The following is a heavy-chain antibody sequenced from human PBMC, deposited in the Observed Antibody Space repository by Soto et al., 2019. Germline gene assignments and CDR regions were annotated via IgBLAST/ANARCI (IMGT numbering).Heavy chain of an antibody. Sequence: GGSLRLSCAISGFSVSSNYLSWVRQAPGKGLEWVSVHYSGGSTYYADSVQGRFTIPRDKSNNTLYLQMRRVRAEDMAVYFCARHRHPRGTVGATSPLDPWGQGTQVTVSS. CDR1: GFSVSSNY. J-gene: IGHJ5*02. CDR3: ARHRHPRGTVGATSPLDP. D-gene: IGHD1-26*01. CDR2: HYSGGST. V-gene: IGHV3-53*01.